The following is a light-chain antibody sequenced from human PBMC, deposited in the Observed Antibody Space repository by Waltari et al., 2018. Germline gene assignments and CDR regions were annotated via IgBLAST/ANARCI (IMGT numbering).Light chain of an antibody. CDR2: AVS. V-gene: IGLV2-14*01. CDR3: SSYTSSSTFV. Sequence: QSALTQPASVSGSPGQSITISCTGTSSDVGGYNYVSWYQQHPGKAPKLMIYAVSKRPSGVSNRFSGSKSGNTASLTISGLQAEDEADYCCSSYTSSSTFVFGTGTKVTVL. CDR1: SSDVGGYNY. J-gene: IGLJ1*01.